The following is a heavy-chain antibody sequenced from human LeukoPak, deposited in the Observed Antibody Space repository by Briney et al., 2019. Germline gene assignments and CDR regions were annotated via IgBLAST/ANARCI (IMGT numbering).Heavy chain of an antibody. Sequence: GASVKVSCKASGYTFTGYYMHWLRQTPGQGLEWMGWINPNSGGTNYAQKFQGRVTMTRDTSISTAYMELSRLRSDDTAVYYCARATGSEGYSYGLNYYYGMDVWGQGTTVTVSS. D-gene: IGHD5-18*01. CDR2: INPNSGGT. J-gene: IGHJ6*02. V-gene: IGHV1-2*02. CDR1: GYTFTGYY. CDR3: ARATGSEGYSYGLNYYYGMDV.